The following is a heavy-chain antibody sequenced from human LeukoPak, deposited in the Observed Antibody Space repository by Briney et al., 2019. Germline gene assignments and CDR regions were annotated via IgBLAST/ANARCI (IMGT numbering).Heavy chain of an antibody. CDR1: GFIFSPYS. V-gene: IGHV3-48*01. CDR2: IRSSSET. D-gene: IGHD5-12*01. Sequence: GGSLRLSCAASGFIFSPYSMNWVRQAPGKGLEWVSHIRSSSETFYADSVKGRFTISRDNARNSLYLQMNNLRGEDTAIYYCARDAGNSGYGCDLWGQGTLVTVSS. J-gene: IGHJ5*02. CDR3: ARDAGNSGYGCDL.